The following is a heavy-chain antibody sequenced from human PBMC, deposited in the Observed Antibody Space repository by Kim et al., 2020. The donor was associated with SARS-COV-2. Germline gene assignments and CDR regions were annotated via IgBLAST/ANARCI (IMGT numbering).Heavy chain of an antibody. CDR3: ARDLSFYGSGVNYCYYGMDV. CDR1: GYTFTSYA. V-gene: IGHV7-4-1*02. CDR2: INTNTGNP. Sequence: ASVKVSCKASGYTFTSYAMNWVRQAPGQGLEWMGWINTNTGNPTYAQGFTGRFVFSLDTSVSTAYLQISRLKAEDTAVYYCARDLSFYGSGVNYCYYGMDVWGQGTTVTVSS. J-gene: IGHJ6*02. D-gene: IGHD3-10*01.